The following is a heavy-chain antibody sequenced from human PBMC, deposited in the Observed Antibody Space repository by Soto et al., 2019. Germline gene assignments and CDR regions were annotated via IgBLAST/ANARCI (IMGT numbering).Heavy chain of an antibody. J-gene: IGHJ4*02. CDR2: IYWDDDK. Sequence: QITLKESGPTVVKPTETLTLTCTFSGFSLTTSGVGVGWVRQSPGKAPEWLALIYWDDDKRYSTSLKSRLLITKDTSKNQVVLTMANVDPADTATYYCAHRVLRTVFGLVTTTAIYFDFWGPGTPVVVSS. CDR1: GFSLTTSGVG. CDR3: AHRVLRTVFGLVTTTAIYFDF. D-gene: IGHD3-3*01. V-gene: IGHV2-5*02.